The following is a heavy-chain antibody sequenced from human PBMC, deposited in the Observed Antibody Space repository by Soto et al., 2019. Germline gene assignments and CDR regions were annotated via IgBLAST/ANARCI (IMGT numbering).Heavy chain of an antibody. CDR2: IYPGDSDT. D-gene: IGHD2-2*01. CDR3: GRLTAASIARKYLHGGYYYYYYMDV. Sequence: PGESLKISCKGSGYSFPSYWIGWVRQMPGKGLEWMGVIYPGDSDTRYSPSFQGQVTISADKSISTAYLQWSSLKASDTAMYYCGRLTAASIARKYLHGGYYYYYYMDVWGKGTTVTVSS. V-gene: IGHV5-51*01. CDR1: GYSFPSYW. J-gene: IGHJ6*03.